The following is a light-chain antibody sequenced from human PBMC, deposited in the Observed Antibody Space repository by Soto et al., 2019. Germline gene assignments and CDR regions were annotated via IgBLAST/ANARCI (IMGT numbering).Light chain of an antibody. Sequence: EIVMTQSPATLSVSPGERATLSCRASQSVSSNLAWYQQKPGQAPRLLIYGASTRATGIPARFSGSGSGTEFTLTITILQSEDFVVYYCQQYSNWPPVLTFGQGTKVETK. J-gene: IGKJ1*01. CDR2: GAS. CDR3: QQYSNWPPVLT. CDR1: QSVSSN. V-gene: IGKV3-15*01.